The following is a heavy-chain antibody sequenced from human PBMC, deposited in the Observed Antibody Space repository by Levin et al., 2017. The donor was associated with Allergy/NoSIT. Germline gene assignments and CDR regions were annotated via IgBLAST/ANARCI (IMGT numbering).Heavy chain of an antibody. J-gene: IGHJ4*02. CDR2: INSDGSST. CDR3: IRGYQESSAYTSGY. CDR1: GFTFRNYW. Sequence: GGSLRLSCEASGFTFRNYWMYWVRQAPGKGLVWVSRINSDGSSTGYADSVNGRFTISRDNAKNTLFLQMNSMRVEDTAVYHCIRGYQESSAYTSGYWGQGTLVTVST. V-gene: IGHV3-74*01. D-gene: IGHD3-16*01.